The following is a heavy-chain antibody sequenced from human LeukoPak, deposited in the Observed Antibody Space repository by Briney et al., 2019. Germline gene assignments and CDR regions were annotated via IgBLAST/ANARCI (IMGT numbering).Heavy chain of an antibody. Sequence: SETLSLTCTVSGGSISSGSYFWSWIRQPAGKGLEWIVRIYSSGSTNYNPSLKSRVTISVDTSKNQFSLKLSSVTAADTAVYYCARSEVVPAVFQIFDPWGQGTLVTVSS. J-gene: IGHJ5*02. CDR1: GGSISSGSYF. CDR2: IYSSGST. V-gene: IGHV4-61*02. CDR3: ARSEVVPAVFQIFDP. D-gene: IGHD2-2*01.